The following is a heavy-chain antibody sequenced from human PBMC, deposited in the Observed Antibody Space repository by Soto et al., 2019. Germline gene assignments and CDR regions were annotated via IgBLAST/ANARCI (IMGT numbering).Heavy chain of an antibody. CDR2: ISGSGDST. V-gene: IGHV3-23*01. CDR1: GFTFSSYA. J-gene: IGHJ4*01. D-gene: IGHD3-22*01. CDR3: ASRAYYYNSGYYCYYFDY. Sequence: PGGSLRLSCAASGFTFSSYAMSWVRQAPGKGLEWVSGISGSGDSTCYADSVKGRCTISRDNSKNTLYLQMGSLRAEDTAVYYCASRAYYYNSGYYCYYFDYWSRGALVTVSS.